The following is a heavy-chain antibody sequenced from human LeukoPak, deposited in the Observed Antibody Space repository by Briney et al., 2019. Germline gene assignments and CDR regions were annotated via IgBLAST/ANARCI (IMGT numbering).Heavy chain of an antibody. V-gene: IGHV3-21*01. CDR2: ISSSSSYI. D-gene: IGHD3-10*01. CDR1: GFTFSSYS. CDR3: ARDSAVFYYGSGSRGFDY. Sequence: PGGSLRLSCAASGFTFSSYSMNWVRQAPGKGLEWVSSISSSSSYIYYADSVKGRFTISRDNAKNSLYLQMNSLRAEDTAVYYCARDSAVFYYGSGSRGFDYWGQGTLVTVSS. J-gene: IGHJ4*02.